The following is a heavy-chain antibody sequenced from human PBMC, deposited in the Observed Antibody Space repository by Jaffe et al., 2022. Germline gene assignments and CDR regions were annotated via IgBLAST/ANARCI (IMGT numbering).Heavy chain of an antibody. J-gene: IGHJ6*03. CDR1: GFTFSSYG. CDR3: AKGQARPLVPAAKDYYYYYMDV. D-gene: IGHD2-2*01. V-gene: IGHV3-30*02. Sequence: QVQLVESGGGVVQPGGSLRLSCAASGFTFSSYGMHWVRQAPGKGLEWVAFIRYDGSNKYYADSVKGRFTISRDNSKNTLYLQMNSLRAEDTAVYYCAKGQARPLVPAAKDYYYYYMDVWGKGTTVTVSS. CDR2: IRYDGSNK.